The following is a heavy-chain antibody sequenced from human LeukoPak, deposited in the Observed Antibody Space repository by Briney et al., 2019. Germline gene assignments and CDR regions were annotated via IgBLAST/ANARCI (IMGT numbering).Heavy chain of an antibody. V-gene: IGHV3-48*02. D-gene: IGHD2-15*01. CDR2: IDGTSRTI. CDR1: AFTFSSFS. J-gene: IGHJ4*02. CDR3: AGGGINNLDYRD. Sequence: GGSLRLSCAGSAFTFSSFSMNWGRQAPGKGLEWVSYIDGTSRTIYYADSVKGRFTISRDNAKNSLYLQMNSLRDEDTAVYYCAGGGINNLDYRDWGQGTLVTVSS.